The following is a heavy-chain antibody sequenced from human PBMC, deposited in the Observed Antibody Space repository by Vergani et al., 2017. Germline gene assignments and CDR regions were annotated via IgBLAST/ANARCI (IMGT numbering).Heavy chain of an antibody. V-gene: IGHV3-30*02. J-gene: IGHJ6*03. CDR3: AREGYCSSTSCLGYYYYMDV. D-gene: IGHD2-2*01. CDR2: IRYDGSNK. CDR1: GFTFSNAW. Sequence: VQLVESGGGLVKPGGSLRLSCAASGFTFSNAWMSWVRQAPGKGLEWVAFIRYDGSNKYYADSVKGRFTISRDNSKNTLYLQMNSLRAEDTAVYYCAREGYCSSTSCLGYYYYMDVWGKGTTVTVSS.